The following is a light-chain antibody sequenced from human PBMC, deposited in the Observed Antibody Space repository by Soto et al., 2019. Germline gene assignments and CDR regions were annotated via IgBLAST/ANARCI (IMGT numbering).Light chain of an antibody. Sequence: QSVLTQTPSASGSPGQSVTISCTGTSSDVGGYNYVSWYQQHPGKAPKLMIYEVNKRPSGVPDRFSGSKSGNTASLTVSGLQAEDEADYDCSSYAGSNNYVFGTGTKVTVL. J-gene: IGLJ1*01. CDR2: EVN. CDR1: SSDVGGYNY. CDR3: SSYAGSNNYV. V-gene: IGLV2-8*01.